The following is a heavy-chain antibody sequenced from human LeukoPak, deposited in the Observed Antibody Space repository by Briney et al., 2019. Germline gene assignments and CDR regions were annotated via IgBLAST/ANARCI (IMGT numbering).Heavy chain of an antibody. Sequence: SETLSLTCTVSGGSISSGCYYWSWIRQHPVKGLEWIGFIYYSGSTSYNPSLKSRVTISVDTSKNQLSLRLTSVTAADTAVYFCAIDVLLGYCSTTSCPSYFDYWGQGTLVTVSS. V-gene: IGHV4-31*03. CDR2: IYYSGST. J-gene: IGHJ4*02. CDR1: GGSISSGCYY. D-gene: IGHD2-2*01. CDR3: AIDVLLGYCSTTSCPSYFDY.